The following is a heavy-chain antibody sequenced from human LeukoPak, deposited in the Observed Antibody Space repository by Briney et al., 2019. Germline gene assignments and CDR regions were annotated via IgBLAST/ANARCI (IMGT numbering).Heavy chain of an antibody. CDR1: GDTFNTYS. CDR2: IIPVLGIA. V-gene: IGHV1-69*02. J-gene: IGHJ6*02. D-gene: IGHD6-13*01. CDR3: ARNTAAGMSYYYYYYAMDV. Sequence: SVKVSCKASGDTFNTYSITWVRQAPGQGLEWMGRIIPVLGIANYSRTFQDRVTFTADKSTSTAYMELSSLRSEDTAVYYCARNTAAGMSYYYYYYAMDVWGLGTTVTVSS.